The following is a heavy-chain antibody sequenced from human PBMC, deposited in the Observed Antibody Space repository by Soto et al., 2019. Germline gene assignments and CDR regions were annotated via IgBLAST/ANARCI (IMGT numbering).Heavy chain of an antibody. Sequence: EVQLLESGGDLVQPGGSLRLSCAASGFIFTSSAMSWVRQAPGKGLEWVSSINVDDNTYYAESVRGRFTISRDNSKNTLYLQMNSLRAEDTALYYCAKNYYFDYWGRGTLVTVSS. CDR2: INVDDNT. V-gene: IGHV3-23*01. CDR3: AKNYYFDY. CDR1: GFIFTSSA. J-gene: IGHJ4*02.